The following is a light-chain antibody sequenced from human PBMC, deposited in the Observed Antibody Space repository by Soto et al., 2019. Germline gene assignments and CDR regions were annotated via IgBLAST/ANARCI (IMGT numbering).Light chain of an antibody. CDR1: QSVSSS. J-gene: IGKJ5*01. CDR2: DAS. CDR3: PQTSSSPIP. V-gene: IGKV3-11*01. Sequence: EVVWPQYKDTLSLSPGERATLSCRASQSVSSSLAWYQQKPGQAPRLLIYDASNRATGIPARFSGSGSGTDFTLTIINLQPEDFAGYYCPQTSSSPIPFGHGTRLEIK.